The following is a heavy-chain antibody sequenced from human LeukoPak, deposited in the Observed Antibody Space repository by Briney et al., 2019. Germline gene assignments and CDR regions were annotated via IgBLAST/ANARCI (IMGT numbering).Heavy chain of an antibody. Sequence: TGGSLRLSCAAAGFSLRAYDLIWVRQAPGKGLDWVSIINGGGDIMMYEDSVKGRFTISRDNSKNTFYLQMNSLRVEDTAVYYCAMRDRGYGLDIWGQGTMVTGSS. V-gene: IGHV3-23*01. CDR1: GFSLRAYD. CDR3: AMRDRGYGLDI. D-gene: IGHD3-10*01. J-gene: IGHJ3*02. CDR2: INGGGDIM.